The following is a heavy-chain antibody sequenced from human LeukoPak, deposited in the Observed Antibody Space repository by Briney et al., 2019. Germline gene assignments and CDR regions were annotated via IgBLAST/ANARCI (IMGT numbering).Heavy chain of an antibody. D-gene: IGHD6-19*01. J-gene: IGHJ4*02. Sequence: PGGSLRLSCAASGFTFSSYWMHWVRQAPGKGLVWVSRINSDGSSTSYADSVKGRFTISRDNAKNTLYLQMNSLRAEDTAVYYCARETDQWLVYFDYWGQGTLVTVSS. V-gene: IGHV3-74*01. CDR3: ARETDQWLVYFDY. CDR2: INSDGSST. CDR1: GFTFSSYW.